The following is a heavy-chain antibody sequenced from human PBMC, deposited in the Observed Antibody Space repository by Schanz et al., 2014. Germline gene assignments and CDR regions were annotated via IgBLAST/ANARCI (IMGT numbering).Heavy chain of an antibody. J-gene: IGHJ6*02. V-gene: IGHV7-4-1*02. Sequence: QVHLVQSGAEVKKPGASVKVSCKASGYTYTGYYIHWVRQAPGQGLEWMGWINPTTGNPGYAQGFTGRFVFSFDTSVSTAYLQISGLKAEDTAVYYCARARYGLDVWGQGTTVTVSS. CDR2: INPTTGNP. CDR3: ARARYGLDV. CDR1: GYTYTGYY.